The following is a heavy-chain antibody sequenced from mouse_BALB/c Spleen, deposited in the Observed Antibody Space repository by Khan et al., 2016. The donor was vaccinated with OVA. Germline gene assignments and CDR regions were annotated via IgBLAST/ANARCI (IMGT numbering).Heavy chain of an antibody. CDR3: ARTARLKY. CDR1: GYSITSGYG. V-gene: IGHV3-1*02. Sequence: EVQLQQSGPGLVKPSQSLSLTCTVTGYSITSGYGWNWNRQFPGNKLEWMGYISYSGSTNYNPSFKSRISITRDTSKNQFYLQLNSVTTEDTATYYCARTARLKYWGQGTTLTVSS. CDR2: ISYSGST. J-gene: IGHJ2*01. D-gene: IGHD1-2*01.